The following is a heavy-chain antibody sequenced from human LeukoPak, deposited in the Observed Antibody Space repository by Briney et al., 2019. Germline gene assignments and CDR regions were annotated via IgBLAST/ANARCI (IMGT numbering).Heavy chain of an antibody. V-gene: IGHV1-2*02. CDR3: ARDSYDYGDY. CDR1: RYTFTGYY. CDR2: INPNSGGT. Sequence: GALVKVSCKASRYTFTGYYMHWVRQAAGQGVEWMGWINPNSGGTNYAQKFQGRVTMTRDTSISTAYMELSRLRSDDTAVYYCARDSYDYGDYWGQGTLVTVSS. D-gene: IGHD5-18*01. J-gene: IGHJ4*02.